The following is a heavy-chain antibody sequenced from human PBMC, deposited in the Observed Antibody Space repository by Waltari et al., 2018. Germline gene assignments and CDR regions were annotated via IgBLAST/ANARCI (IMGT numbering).Heavy chain of an antibody. J-gene: IGHJ5*02. Sequence: QVQLQESGPGLVKPSEDLSLTCTVSGYSISSGSWWGRIRQPPGKGLEWIASIYYCGTIQYNPSLGSRATISADTSKNQFSLRLTSVTAADTAVYYCANNEWGLPVSWGQGTVVTVSS. V-gene: IGHV4-38-2*02. CDR2: IYYCGTI. CDR3: ANNEWGLPVS. CDR1: GYSISSGSW. D-gene: IGHD1-26*01.